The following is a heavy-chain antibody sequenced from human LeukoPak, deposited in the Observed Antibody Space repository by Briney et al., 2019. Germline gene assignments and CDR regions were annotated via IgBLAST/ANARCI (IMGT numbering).Heavy chain of an antibody. CDR2: ISWNSDTI. D-gene: IGHD3-10*01. J-gene: IGHJ4*02. Sequence: GGSLRLSCAASGFIFDDYIMYWVRQAPGKGLEWVSGISWNSDTIGYADSVKGRFTTSRDNAKNSLYLQMNSLRAEDTAVYYCARDFNVGSWGQGTLVTVSS. V-gene: IGHV3-9*01. CDR3: ARDFNVGS. CDR1: GFIFDDYI.